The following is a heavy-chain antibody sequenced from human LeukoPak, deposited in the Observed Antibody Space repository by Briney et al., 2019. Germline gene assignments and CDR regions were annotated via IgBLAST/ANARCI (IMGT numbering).Heavy chain of an antibody. CDR1: GFTVSSNY. J-gene: IGHJ4*02. D-gene: IGHD3-3*01. CDR2: IYNGGRTYYGGRT. CDR3: ARAYDFWSGYYPIDY. Sequence: GASLRLSCAASGFTVSSNYMSWVRQAPGKGLEWVSVIYNGGRTYYGGRTYYADSVKGRFTISRDNAKNSLYLQMNSLRAEDTAVYYCARAYDFWSGYYPIDYWGQGTLVTVSS. V-gene: IGHV3-NL1*01.